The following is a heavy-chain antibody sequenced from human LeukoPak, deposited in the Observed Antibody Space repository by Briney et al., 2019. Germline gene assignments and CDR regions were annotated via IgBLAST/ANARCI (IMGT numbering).Heavy chain of an antibody. J-gene: IGHJ4*02. CDR2: INHSGST. Sequence: PSETLSLTCAVYGGSFSGYYRSWIRQPPGKGLEWIGEINHSGSTNYNPSLKSRVTISVDTSKNQFSLKLSSVTAADTAVYYCARVAYYDFWSGYNFFDYWGQGTLVTVSS. CDR3: ARVAYYDFWSGYNFFDY. V-gene: IGHV4-34*01. D-gene: IGHD3-3*01. CDR1: GGSFSGYY.